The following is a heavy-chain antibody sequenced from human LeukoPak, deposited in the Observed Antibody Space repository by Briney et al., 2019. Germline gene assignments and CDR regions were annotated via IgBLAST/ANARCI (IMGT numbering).Heavy chain of an antibody. CDR3: ARHGGYDNGWPRLFDF. J-gene: IGHJ4*01. CDR1: GGPITSTIHS. Sequence: SETLSLTCSVSGGPITSTIHSWGWIRQPPGKGLQWIGSIYYNGNTHYKPSLNSRVAMSVDTSRNQFSMRLDSVTAADTAIYYCARHGGYDNGWPRLFDFWGQGTLVTVSS. D-gene: IGHD3-9*01. V-gene: IGHV4-39*01. CDR2: IYYNGNT.